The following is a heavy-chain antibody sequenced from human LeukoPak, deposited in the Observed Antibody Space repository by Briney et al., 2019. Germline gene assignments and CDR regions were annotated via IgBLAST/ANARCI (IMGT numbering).Heavy chain of an antibody. D-gene: IGHD2-2*01. V-gene: IGHV3-23*01. CDR2: ISGTGGST. CDR1: GFTFGSYG. Sequence: GGTLRLSCAASGFTFGSYGMSWVRQAPGKGLELVSAISGTGGSTYYADSVKGRFTISRDNSKNTLYLQMNSLRAEDTAVYYCAKDHGYCSSTSCSRYFQHWGQGTLVTISS. J-gene: IGHJ1*01. CDR3: AKDHGYCSSTSCSRYFQH.